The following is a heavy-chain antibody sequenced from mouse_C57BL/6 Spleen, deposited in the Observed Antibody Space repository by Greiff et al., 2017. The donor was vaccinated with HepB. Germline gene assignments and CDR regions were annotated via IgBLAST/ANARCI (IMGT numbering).Heavy chain of an antibody. CDR2: IDPSDSYT. CDR3: TRGRSSYWYFDV. CDR1: GYTFTSYW. Sequence: QVQLQQPGAELVKPGASVKLSCKASGYTFTSYWMQWVKRRPGQGLEWIGEIDPSDSYTNYNQKFKGKATLTVDTSSSTAYMPLSSLTSEDSAVYYCTRGRSSYWYFDVWGTGTTVTVSS. D-gene: IGHD1-1*01. J-gene: IGHJ1*03. V-gene: IGHV1-50*01.